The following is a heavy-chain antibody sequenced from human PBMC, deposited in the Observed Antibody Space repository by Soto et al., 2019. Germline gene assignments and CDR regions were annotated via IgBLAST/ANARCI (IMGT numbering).Heavy chain of an antibody. V-gene: IGHV3-33*01. CDR3: ARPISVGYCSGGSCYGFDY. CDR2: IWYDGSNK. Sequence: QVQLVESGGGVVQPGRSLRLSCAASGFTFSSYGMHWVRQAPGKGLEWVAVIWYDGSNKYYADSVKGRFTISRDNSKNTLYRQMNSLRAEDTAVYYCARPISVGYCSGGSCYGFDYWGQGTLVTVSS. CDR1: GFTFSSYG. J-gene: IGHJ4*02. D-gene: IGHD2-15*01.